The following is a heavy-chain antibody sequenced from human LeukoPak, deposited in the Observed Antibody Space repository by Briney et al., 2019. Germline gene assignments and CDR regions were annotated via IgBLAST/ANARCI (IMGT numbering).Heavy chain of an antibody. J-gene: IGHJ4*02. D-gene: IGHD2-2*01. V-gene: IGHV1-3*01. CDR2: INAGNGNT. CDR1: GYTFTSYA. Sequence: ASVKVSCKASGYTFTSYAMHWVRQAPGQRLEWMGWINAGNGNTKYSQKFQGRVTITRDTSASTAYMELSSLRSEDTAVYYCARDHCSSTSCSPTFDHWGQGTLVTVSS. CDR3: ARDHCSSTSCSPTFDH.